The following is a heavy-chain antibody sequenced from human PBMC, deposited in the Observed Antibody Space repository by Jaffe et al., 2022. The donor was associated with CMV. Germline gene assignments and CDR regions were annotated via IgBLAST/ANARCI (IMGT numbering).Heavy chain of an antibody. CDR1: GFTFSGSA. CDR2: IRSKANSYAT. V-gene: IGHV3-73*02. D-gene: IGHD3-22*01. CDR3: TRQDYYDSSGYPPENYYYGMDV. Sequence: EVQLVESGGGLVQPGGSLKLSCAASGFTFSGSAMHWVRQASGKGLEWVGRIRSKANSYATAYAASVKGRFTISRDDSKNTAYLQMNSLKTEDTAVYYCTRQDYYDSSGYPPENYYYGMDVWGQGTTVTVSS. J-gene: IGHJ6*02.